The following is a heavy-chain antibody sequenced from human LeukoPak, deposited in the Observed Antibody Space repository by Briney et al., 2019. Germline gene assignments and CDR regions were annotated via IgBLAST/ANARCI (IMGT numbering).Heavy chain of an antibody. J-gene: IGHJ4*02. CDR1: GYTFTDYY. D-gene: IGHD2-2*01. CDR2: INRNDGDT. CDR3: ARANFLYCSSTSCLFDY. V-gene: IGHV1-2*02. Sequence: GSVKVSCTASGYTFTDYYMHWVRQAPGQGLEWMGWINRNDGDTYYAQTFQGRVTMTKDTSISTAHMEVSRLRSDDTAVYYCARANFLYCSSTSCLFDYWGQGTLVTVSS.